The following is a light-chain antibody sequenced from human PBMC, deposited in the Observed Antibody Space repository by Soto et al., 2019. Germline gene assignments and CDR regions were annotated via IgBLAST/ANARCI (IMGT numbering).Light chain of an antibody. Sequence: EILLTQSPGTLSLSPGEIAKLYFISSQSVSPSSLAWYQQKPGQAPRLLIYGASSRATGIPDRFSGSGSGTDFTLTISRLEPEDFAVYYCQQYGSSPWKCGQGTKGDIK. CDR3: QQYGSSPWK. J-gene: IGKJ1*01. V-gene: IGKV3-20*01. CDR1: QSVSPSS. CDR2: GAS.